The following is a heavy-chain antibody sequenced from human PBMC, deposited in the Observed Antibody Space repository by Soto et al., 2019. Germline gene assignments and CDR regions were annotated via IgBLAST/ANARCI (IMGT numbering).Heavy chain of an antibody. CDR2: ISIRGDYR. CDR1: GFTFSSSG. V-gene: IGHV3-23*01. CDR3: ANHGGFDF. J-gene: IGHJ3*01. D-gene: IGHD4-17*01. Sequence: EGQLLQSGGGLVQPGESLRLSCAASGFTFSSSGMSWVRQAPGKGLEWVSSISIRGDYRYYADSVKGRFTISRDNSKNTLYLQMSSLTAAVTALYYCANHGGFDFWGQGTMVAVSS.